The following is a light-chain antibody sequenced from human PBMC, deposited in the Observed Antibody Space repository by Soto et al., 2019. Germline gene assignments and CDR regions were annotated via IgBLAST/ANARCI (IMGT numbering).Light chain of an antibody. CDR3: QQNYNTLIT. CDR2: AAS. J-gene: IGKJ5*01. CDR1: QSISRY. Sequence: DIQMTQSPSSLSASVGDRVTITCRASQSISRYLNWYQQEPGKAPKLLIYAASSLQRGVPSRFSGSGSGTDFILTISSLQPEDFSTYYCQQNYNTLITFGQGTRLEIK. V-gene: IGKV1-39*01.